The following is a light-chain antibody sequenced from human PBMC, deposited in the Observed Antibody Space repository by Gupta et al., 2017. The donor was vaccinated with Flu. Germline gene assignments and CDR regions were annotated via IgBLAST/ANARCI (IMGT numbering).Light chain of an antibody. CDR3: QKRSNWPPYT. J-gene: IGKJ2*01. V-gene: IGKV3-11*01. CDR2: DAS. Sequence: EIELTQSPATLSLSPGERATLSCRASQSVSTYLAWYQKKPGQAPRLLIYDASNRATGIQARFSGSGYGKYLPLTSSSREQEEFAGYYCQKRSNWPPYTFGQGTRLEIK. CDR1: QSVSTY.